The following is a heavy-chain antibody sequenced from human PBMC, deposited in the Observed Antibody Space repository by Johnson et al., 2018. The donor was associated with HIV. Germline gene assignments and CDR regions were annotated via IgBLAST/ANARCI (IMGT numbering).Heavy chain of an antibody. J-gene: IGHJ3*02. V-gene: IGHV3-15*01. CDR1: GFTFSYAW. CDR3: STDWKWFGELLDAFDI. D-gene: IGHD3-10*01. CDR2: ITRNTDGGTI. Sequence: VQLVESGGGLVKPGGSLRLSCAASGFTFSYAWMSWVRQAPGKGLEWVGRITRNTDGGTIDYAAPVKARFTIARDDSKNKLYLQMHSRKTEDTAVYYCSTDWKWFGELLDAFDIWGQGTMDTVSS.